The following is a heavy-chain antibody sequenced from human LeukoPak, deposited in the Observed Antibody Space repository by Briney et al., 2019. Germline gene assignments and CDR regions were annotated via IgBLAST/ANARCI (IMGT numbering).Heavy chain of an antibody. D-gene: IGHD2-2*01. J-gene: IGHJ4*02. Sequence: SVKVSCKASGGTFSSYAITWVRQAPGQGLEWMGGIIPIFGPANYAQKYQGRVTITADESTSTAYMELSSLRSEDTAVYYCARGEGREDIVVVPAAMFDYWGQGTLVTVSS. CDR2: IIPIFGPA. V-gene: IGHV1-69*01. CDR3: ARGEGREDIVVVPAAMFDY. CDR1: GGTFSSYA.